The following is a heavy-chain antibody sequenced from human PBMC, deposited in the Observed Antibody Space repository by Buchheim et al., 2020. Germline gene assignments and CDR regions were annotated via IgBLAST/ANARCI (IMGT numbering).Heavy chain of an antibody. J-gene: IGHJ4*02. CDR2: INPNSGGT. V-gene: IGHV1-2*06. D-gene: IGHD1-26*01. Sequence: QVQLVQSGAEVKKPGASVKVSCKASGYTFTGYYIHWVRQAPGQGLEWMGRINPNSGGTNSAQKFQGRVTVTRDTSISTAYMELSRLTSDDTALYYCARERAKDRGNYCGSLDYWGQGTL. CDR3: ARERAKDRGNYCGSLDY. CDR1: GYTFTGYY.